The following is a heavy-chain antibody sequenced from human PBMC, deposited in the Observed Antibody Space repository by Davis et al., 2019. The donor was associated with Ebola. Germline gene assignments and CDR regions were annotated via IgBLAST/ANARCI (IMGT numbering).Heavy chain of an antibody. CDR2: MNPNSGNT. D-gene: IGHD1-26*01. Sequence: ASVKVSCKASGYTFTSYDINWVRQATGQGLEWMGWMNPNSGNTGYAQKFQGRVTMTRDTSTSTVYMELSSLRSEDTAVYYCARVNSGSYGDDAFGIWGQGTMVTVSS. J-gene: IGHJ3*02. CDR1: GYTFTSYD. CDR3: ARVNSGSYGDDAFGI. V-gene: IGHV1-8*01.